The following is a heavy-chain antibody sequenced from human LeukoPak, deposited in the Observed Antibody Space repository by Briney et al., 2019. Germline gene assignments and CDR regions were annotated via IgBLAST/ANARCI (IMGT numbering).Heavy chain of an antibody. CDR3: ARGGVVVPAAVGPASRHWFDP. CDR2: INHSGST. V-gene: IGHV4-34*01. D-gene: IGHD2-2*01. J-gene: IGHJ5*02. CDR1: GGSFSGYY. Sequence: PSETLSLTCAGYGGSFSGYYWSWIRQPPGKGLEWIGEINHSGSTNYNPSLKSRVTISVDTSKNQFSQKLSSVTAADTAVYYCARGGVVVPAAVGPASRHWFDPWGQGTLVTVSS.